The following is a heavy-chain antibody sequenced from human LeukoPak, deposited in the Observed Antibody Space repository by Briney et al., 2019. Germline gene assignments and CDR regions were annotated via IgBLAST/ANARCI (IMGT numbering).Heavy chain of an antibody. D-gene: IGHD6-19*01. CDR1: GGSISSYY. CDR3: ARDLSSGWYNDGAFDI. J-gene: IGHJ3*02. CDR2: IHYSGTT. Sequence: SETLSLTCTVSGGSISSYYWSWIRQPPGKGLEWIGYIHYSGTTNYNPSLKSRVTISVDTSKNQFSLKLSSVTAADTAVYYCARDLSSGWYNDGAFDIWGQGTMVTVSS. V-gene: IGHV4-59*01.